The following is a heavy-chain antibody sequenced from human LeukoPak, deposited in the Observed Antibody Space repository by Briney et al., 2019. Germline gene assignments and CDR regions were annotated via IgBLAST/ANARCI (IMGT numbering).Heavy chain of an antibody. V-gene: IGHV1-69*13. J-gene: IGHJ4*02. Sequence: ASVKVSCKASGGTFSSYAISWVRQAPGQGLEWMGGIIPIFGTANYAQKFQGRVTITADESTSTAYMELSSLRSEDTAVYYCARDLGIVGITGDYWGQGTLVTVSS. D-gene: IGHD1-26*01. CDR1: GGTFSSYA. CDR2: IIPIFGTA. CDR3: ARDLGIVGITGDY.